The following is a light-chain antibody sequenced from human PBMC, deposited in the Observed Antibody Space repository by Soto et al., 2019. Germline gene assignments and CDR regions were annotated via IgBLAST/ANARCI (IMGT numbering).Light chain of an antibody. Sequence: SYELTQPPSVSVSPGPTASITCSGDKLGDKYACWYQQKPGQSPVLVIYQDSKRPSGIPERFSGSNSGNTATLTISGTQAMDEADYYCQAWDSSTHVVFGEGTKVTVL. V-gene: IGLV3-1*01. CDR3: QAWDSSTHVV. CDR2: QDS. J-gene: IGLJ2*01. CDR1: KLGDKY.